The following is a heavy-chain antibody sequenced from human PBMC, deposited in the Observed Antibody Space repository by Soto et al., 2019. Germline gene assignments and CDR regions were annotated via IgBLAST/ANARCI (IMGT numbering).Heavy chain of an antibody. V-gene: IGHV2-5*01. CDR1: GFSLSTRGVD. CDR2: IYWNDDK. D-gene: IGHD4-4*01. CDR3: AHRPGALSSVNTHDWFDP. J-gene: IGHJ5*02. Sequence: SGPTLVNPTQALTLTCTFSGFSLSTRGVDMGWIRQPPGKVLEWLALIYWNDDKRYSPSLKSRLTITKATSKNQVVLTMTNMDPVDTATYYFAHRPGALSSVNTHDWFDPRGEGTPVIGSS.